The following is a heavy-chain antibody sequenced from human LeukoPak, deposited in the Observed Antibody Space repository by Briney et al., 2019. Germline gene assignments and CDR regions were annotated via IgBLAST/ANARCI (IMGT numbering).Heavy chain of an antibody. CDR3: ARGGYCSSTRNYYYYYYGMDV. CDR1: GYTFTSYY. J-gene: IGHJ6*02. Sequence: ASVKVSCKASGYTFTSYYMHWVRQAPGQGLEWMGWINPNSGGTNYAQKFQGRVTMTRDTSISTAYMELSRLRSDDTAVHYCARGGYCSSTRNYYYYYYGMDVWGQGTTVTVSS. CDR2: INPNSGGT. V-gene: IGHV1-2*02. D-gene: IGHD2-2*03.